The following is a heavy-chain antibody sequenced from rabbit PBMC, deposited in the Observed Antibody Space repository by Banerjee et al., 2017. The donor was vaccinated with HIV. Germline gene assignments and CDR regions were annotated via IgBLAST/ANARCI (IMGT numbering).Heavy chain of an antibody. CDR1: GFTISSSYV. V-gene: IGHV1S45*01. Sequence: LEESGGGLVQPEGSLTLTCTASGFTISSSYVMCWVRQAPGKGLEWIACIYTGGSGSTYYATWAKGRFTISGTSSTTVTLQMTSLTAADTATYFCARGYTGYAGYGYAMDYFNLWGPGTLVTVS. CDR3: ARGYTGYAGYGYAMDYFNL. D-gene: IGHD6-1*01. J-gene: IGHJ4*01. CDR2: IYTGGSGST.